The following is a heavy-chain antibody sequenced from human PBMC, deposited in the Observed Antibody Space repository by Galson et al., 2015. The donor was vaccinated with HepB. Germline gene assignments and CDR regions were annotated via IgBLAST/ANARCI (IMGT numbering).Heavy chain of an antibody. CDR3: ASYLDGDYAPPYGA. J-gene: IGHJ5*02. D-gene: IGHD4-17*01. V-gene: IGHV2-70*06. Sequence: PALVKPTQTLTLTCTFSGFSLNPEEPRVSWIRQPPGKALEWLARIEWGDKKFYAVSVQGRVNISRDNHNNNLYLQMDSLRADDTAVDYCASYLDGDYAPPYGAWGQGTLVTVSS. CDR1: GFSLNPEEPR. CDR2: IEWGDKK.